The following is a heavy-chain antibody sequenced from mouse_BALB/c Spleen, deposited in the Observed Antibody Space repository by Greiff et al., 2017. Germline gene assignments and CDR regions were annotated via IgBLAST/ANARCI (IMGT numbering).Heavy chain of an antibody. CDR3: ARGGWDGTWFAY. CDR1: GFSLTSYG. CDR2: IWAGGST. V-gene: IGHV2-9*02. Sequence: QVQLQQSGPGLVAPSQSLSITCTVSGFSLTSYGVHWVRQPPGKGLEWLGVIWAGGSTNYNSALMSRLSISKDNSKSQVFLKMNSLQTDDTAMYYGARGGWDGTWFAYWGQGTLVTVAA. D-gene: IGHD4-1*01. J-gene: IGHJ3*01.